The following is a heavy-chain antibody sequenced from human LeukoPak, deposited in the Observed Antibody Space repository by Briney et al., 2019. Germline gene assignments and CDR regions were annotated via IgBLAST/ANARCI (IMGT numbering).Heavy chain of an antibody. CDR3: ATVAMGSVWFGELFSWVY. CDR1: GYTLTELS. Sequence: ASVKVSCKVSGYTLTELSMHWVRQAPGKGLEWMGGFDPEDGETIYAQKFQGRDTMTEDTSTDTAYMELSSLRPEDTAVYYCATVAMGSVWFGELFSWVYWGQGTLVTVSS. J-gene: IGHJ4*02. D-gene: IGHD3-10*01. CDR2: FDPEDGET. V-gene: IGHV1-24*01.